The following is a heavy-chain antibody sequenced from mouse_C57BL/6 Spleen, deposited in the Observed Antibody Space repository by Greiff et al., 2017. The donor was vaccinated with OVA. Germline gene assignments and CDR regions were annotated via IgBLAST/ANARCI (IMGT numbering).Heavy chain of an antibody. CDR2: INPNNGGT. CDR1: GSTFPDYN. J-gene: IGHJ1*03. CDR3: AREVDLLGNWYFDV. Sequence: VQLQQSGPELVKPGASVRIPCKASGSTFPDYNMDWLRQSHGRSLEWIGDINPNNGGTIYNQKFKGKATLTVDKSSSTAYMELRSLTSEDTAVYYCAREVDLLGNWYFDVWGTGTTVTVSS. D-gene: IGHD1-1*01. V-gene: IGHV1-18*01.